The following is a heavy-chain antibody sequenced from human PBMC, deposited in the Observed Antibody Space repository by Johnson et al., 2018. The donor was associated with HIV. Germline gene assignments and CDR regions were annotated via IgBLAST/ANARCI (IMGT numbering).Heavy chain of an antibody. CDR3: AKDFVTHGAFDI. CDR1: EFTYSDFY. Sequence: EFTYSDFYINWIRQRPGKGLEWVSSISSTGISLFYADSVKGRFTISRDSSKNTLYLQMNSLRAEDTAVYYCAKDFVTHGAFDIWGQGTMVAVSS. D-gene: IGHD2-21*01. CDR2: ISSTGISL. V-gene: IGHV3-11*01. J-gene: IGHJ3*02.